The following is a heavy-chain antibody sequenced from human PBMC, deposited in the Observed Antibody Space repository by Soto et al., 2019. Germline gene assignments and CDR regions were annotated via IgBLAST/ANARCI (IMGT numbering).Heavy chain of an antibody. CDR2: IYHSGAT. D-gene: IGHD3-22*01. CDR1: GDSVSSSSYY. Sequence: SETLSLTCTVSGDSVSSSSYYWSWIRKPPGKGLEWIGYIYHSGATNYNPSLKSRVTISVDTSKNQFSLKLSSVTAADTAVYYCARYYYDTSGYYYDYWGQGSLVTVS. V-gene: IGHV4-61*01. J-gene: IGHJ4*02. CDR3: ARYYYDTSGYYYDY.